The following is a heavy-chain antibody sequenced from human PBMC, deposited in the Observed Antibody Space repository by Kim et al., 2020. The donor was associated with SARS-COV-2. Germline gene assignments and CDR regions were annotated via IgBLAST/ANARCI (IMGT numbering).Heavy chain of an antibody. Sequence: GGSLRLSCEASGFSIGNNFMRWVRKVTGKGLGWVSVMYRNGETHLADSVKGRFTISRDNPKNTLYLQMDSLRPGDTAVYHCAKDPGHSLGVDYGDYWGHGILVTVS. CDR3: AKDPGHSLGVDYGDY. D-gene: IGHD3-16*01. V-gene: IGHV3-66*03. CDR2: MYRNGET. J-gene: IGHJ4*01. CDR1: GFSIGNNF.